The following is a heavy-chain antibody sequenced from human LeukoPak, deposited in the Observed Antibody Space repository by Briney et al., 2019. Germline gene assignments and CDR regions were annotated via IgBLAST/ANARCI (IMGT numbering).Heavy chain of an antibody. Sequence: AASVKVSCKASGYTFTGYYIHWVRQAPGQGLEWMEWINPNNGGTNYAQKFQGRVTMTRDTSISTAYMELSRLRSDDTAMYYCANLPLNSGVDYWGQGTLVTVSS. CDR2: INPNNGGT. CDR1: GYTFTGYY. J-gene: IGHJ4*02. CDR3: ANLPLNSGVDY. V-gene: IGHV1-2*02. D-gene: IGHD1-26*01.